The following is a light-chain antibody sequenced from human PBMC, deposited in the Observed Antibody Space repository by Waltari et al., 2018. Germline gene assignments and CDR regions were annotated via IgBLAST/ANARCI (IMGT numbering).Light chain of an antibody. CDR1: QSFSRS. Sequence: CRASQSFSRSVAWYQQKPGQAPKLLIYGASTRATGIPDRFTGSGSGTDFSLTISSLEPEDFAIYFCQHYVRLPATFGQGTKVEIK. J-gene: IGKJ1*01. CDR3: QHYVRLPAT. V-gene: IGKV3-20*01. CDR2: GAS.